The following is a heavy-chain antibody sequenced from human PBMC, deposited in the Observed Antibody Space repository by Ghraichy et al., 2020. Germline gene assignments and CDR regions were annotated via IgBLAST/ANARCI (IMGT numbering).Heavy chain of an antibody. Sequence: ASVKVSCKVSGSNFTSHYMHWVRQAPGQVLEWMGWINPNSGGTNYAQKFQGRVTMTRDTSISTAYMELSRLRSDDTAVYYCARDREAVALGWFDPGGQGTLVAVAS. D-gene: IGHD6-19*01. CDR1: GSNFTSHY. CDR3: ARDREAVALGWFDP. V-gene: IGHV1-2*02. CDR2: INPNSGGT. J-gene: IGHJ5*02.